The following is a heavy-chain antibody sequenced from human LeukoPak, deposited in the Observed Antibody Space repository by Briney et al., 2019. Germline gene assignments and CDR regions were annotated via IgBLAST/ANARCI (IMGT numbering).Heavy chain of an antibody. CDR3: AKVGSRELLTDFDY. D-gene: IGHD1-26*01. J-gene: IGHJ4*02. V-gene: IGHV3-23*01. Sequence: GGSPRLSCAASGFTFSSYAMNWVRQAPGKGLEWVSAISGSGGSTYYADSVKGRFTISRDNSKNTLYLQMNSLRAEDTAVYYCAKVGSRELLTDFDYWGQGTLVTASS. CDR1: GFTFSSYA. CDR2: ISGSGGST.